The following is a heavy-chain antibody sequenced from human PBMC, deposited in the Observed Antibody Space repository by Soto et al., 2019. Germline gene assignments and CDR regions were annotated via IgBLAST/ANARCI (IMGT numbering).Heavy chain of an antibody. J-gene: IGHJ6*02. CDR2: IRGFSPYT. CDR3: ARDRGYDAHDYYYNAMCV. D-gene: IGHD2-15*01. CDR1: GFTFRPYT. Sequence: EVQLVESGGGLVKPWGSLRLSCISSGFTFRPYTMNWVRQAHGKGMECVSGIRGFSPYTFYAESVKGRFSIPRDNAKNALYLQMNSLRAEATAVYYFARDRGYDAHDYYYNAMCVWGQGTTVTVSS. V-gene: IGHV3-21*01.